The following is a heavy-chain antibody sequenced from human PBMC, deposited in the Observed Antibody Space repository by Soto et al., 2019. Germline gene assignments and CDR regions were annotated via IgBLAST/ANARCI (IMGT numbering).Heavy chain of an antibody. D-gene: IGHD2-2*03. J-gene: IGHJ6*03. CDR1: GGSFSGYY. CDR2: INHSGST. Sequence: QVQLQQWGAGLLKPSETLSLTCAVYGGSFSGYYWSWIRQPPGKGLEWMGEINHSGSTNYNPSLKSRGTLSVDTSKNQFSLKLSSVTAADTAVYYCARELDIVVVPAAMRQDPNYYMDVWGKGTTVTVSS. V-gene: IGHV4-34*01. CDR3: ARELDIVVVPAAMRQDPNYYMDV.